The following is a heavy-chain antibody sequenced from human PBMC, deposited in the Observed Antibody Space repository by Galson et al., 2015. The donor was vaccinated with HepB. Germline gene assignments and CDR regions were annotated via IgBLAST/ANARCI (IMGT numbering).Heavy chain of an antibody. V-gene: IGHV3-15*01. D-gene: IGHD6-19*01. CDR1: GVTFSNAW. Sequence: RSLSCAASGVTFSNAWGSWVRQYPGQGLEGVGRIKRKTDGGTTDYAAPVKGRFTNTRDDSKNPLYLQMNSLKTEDTAVSYCTTARIDSSGCDCDFWGQGTLVTVSS. J-gene: IGHJ4*02. CDR3: TTARIDSSGCDCDF. CDR2: IKRKTDGGTT.